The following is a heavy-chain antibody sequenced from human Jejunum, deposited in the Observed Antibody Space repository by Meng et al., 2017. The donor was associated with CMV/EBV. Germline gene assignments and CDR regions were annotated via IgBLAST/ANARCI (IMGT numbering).Heavy chain of an antibody. J-gene: IGHJ5*01. CDR3: TRGQSGYGRFDS. D-gene: IGHD5-12*01. Sequence: SGFIFSSPWMHWVRQAPGKGLVWVSRINSDATSTSYADSVKGRFTITRDNAKDTLYLQMNSLRDEDLGVYYCTRGQSGYGRFDSWGQGTLVTVSS. V-gene: IGHV3-74*01. CDR2: INSDATST. CDR1: GFIFSSPW.